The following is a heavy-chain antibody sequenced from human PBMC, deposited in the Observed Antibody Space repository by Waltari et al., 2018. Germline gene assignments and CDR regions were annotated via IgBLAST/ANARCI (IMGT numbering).Heavy chain of an antibody. D-gene: IGHD3-10*01. Sequence: QVQLQESGPGLVKASETLSLTCTVPGGSISSGGHYWGWIRQHPGKGREWIGYIYYTGRTDYNPSLKSRVSISVETSKNQFSLKLSSVTAADTAVYYCATNHYGTGKGWFDPWGQGTPVTVSS. CDR2: IYYTGRT. J-gene: IGHJ5*02. CDR1: GGSISSGGHY. V-gene: IGHV4-31*03. CDR3: ATNHYGTGKGWFDP.